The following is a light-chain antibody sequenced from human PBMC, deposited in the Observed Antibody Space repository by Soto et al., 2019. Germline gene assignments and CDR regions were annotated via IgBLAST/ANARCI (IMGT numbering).Light chain of an antibody. CDR3: QSCDYRLGGGI. Sequence: QSALTQPPSVSGAPGQRVTFSCTGSSSNIGAAYDVHWYQHLPGTAPKLLIYANTNRPSGVPDRFSGSKSGTSASLAITGLQAGDAADYSCQSCDYRLGGGIFGTGTKVTVL. CDR1: SSNIGAAYD. J-gene: IGLJ1*01. V-gene: IGLV1-40*01. CDR2: ANT.